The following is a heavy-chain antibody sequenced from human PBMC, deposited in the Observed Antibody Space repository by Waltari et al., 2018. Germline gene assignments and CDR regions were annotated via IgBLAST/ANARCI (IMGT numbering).Heavy chain of an antibody. V-gene: IGHV2-70*15. CDR2: IDWDDDK. CDR3: ARIRVGVGATWYFDL. J-gene: IGHJ2*01. Sequence: QVTLRESGPALVKPTQTLTLTCTFSGFSLSTSGMCVSWIRQPPGKALEWLARIDWDDDKYYSTSLKTRLTISKDTSKNQVVRTMTNMDPVDTATYYCARIRVGVGATWYFDLWGRGTLVTVSS. D-gene: IGHD1-26*01. CDR1: GFSLSTSGMC.